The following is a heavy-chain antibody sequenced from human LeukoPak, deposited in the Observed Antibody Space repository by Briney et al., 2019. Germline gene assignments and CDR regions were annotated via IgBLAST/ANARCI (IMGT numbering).Heavy chain of an antibody. J-gene: IGHJ6*02. CDR1: GFTFSSYG. Sequence: GGSLRLSCAASGFTFSSYGTHWVRQAPGKGLEWVAVISYDGSNKYYADYVKGRFTISRDNSKNTLYLQMNSLRAEDTAVYYCAKDLTDIVVVPAANFRAEYGMDVWGQGTTVTVSS. V-gene: IGHV3-30*18. CDR3: AKDLTDIVVVPAANFRAEYGMDV. CDR2: ISYDGSNK. D-gene: IGHD2-2*01.